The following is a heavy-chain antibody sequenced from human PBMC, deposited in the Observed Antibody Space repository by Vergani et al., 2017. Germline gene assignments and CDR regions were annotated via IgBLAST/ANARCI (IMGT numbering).Heavy chain of an antibody. CDR2: ISGSGGST. D-gene: IGHD6-6*01. CDR1: GFTFSSYA. V-gene: IGHV3-23*01. Sequence: EVQLLESGGGLVQPGGSLRLSCAASGFTFSSYAMSWVRQAPGKGLEWVSAISGSGGSTYYADSVKGRFTISRDNSKNTLYLQMNSLRAEDTAVYYCARDRGSSSFNNYGMDVWGQGTTVTVSS. CDR3: ARDRGSSSFNNYGMDV. J-gene: IGHJ6*02.